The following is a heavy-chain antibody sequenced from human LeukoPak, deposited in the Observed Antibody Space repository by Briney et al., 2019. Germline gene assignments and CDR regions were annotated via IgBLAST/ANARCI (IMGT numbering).Heavy chain of an antibody. V-gene: IGHV1-69*06. D-gene: IGHD4-17*01. CDR1: GGTFSSYA. J-gene: IGHJ4*02. CDR3: ASLRNDYGDYLPFDY. Sequence: SVKVSCKASGGTFSSYAISWVRQAPGQGLEWMGGIIPIFGTANYAQKFQGRVTITADKSTSTAYMELSSLRSEDTAVYYCASLRNDYGDYLPFDYWGQGTLVTVSS. CDR2: IIPIFGTA.